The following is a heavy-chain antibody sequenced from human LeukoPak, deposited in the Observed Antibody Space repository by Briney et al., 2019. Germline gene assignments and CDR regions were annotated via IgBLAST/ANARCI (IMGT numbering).Heavy chain of an antibody. V-gene: IGHV1-2*02. CDR3: ARVGDYYDSSGHFDY. Sequence: GGSLRLSCEASGFTFSSYGMHWVRQAPGQGLEWMGWINPNSGGTNYAQKFQGRVTMTRDTSISTAYMELSRLRSDDTAVYYCARVGDYYDSSGHFDYWSQGTLVTVSS. D-gene: IGHD3-22*01. CDR2: INPNSGGT. CDR1: GFTFSSYG. J-gene: IGHJ4*02.